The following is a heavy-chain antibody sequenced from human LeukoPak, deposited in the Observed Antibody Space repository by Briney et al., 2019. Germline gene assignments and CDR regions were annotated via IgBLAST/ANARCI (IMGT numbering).Heavy chain of an antibody. CDR1: GYTFTSYG. Sequence: GASVKVSCKASGYTFTSYGISWVRQAPGQGLEWMGWISAYNGNTNYAQKLQGRVTMTTDTSTSTAYMELRSLRSDDTAVYYCARHKIVAPDHYYYYMDVWGKGTTVTVSS. CDR2: ISAYNGNT. V-gene: IGHV1-18*01. CDR3: ARHKIVAPDHYYYYMDV. D-gene: IGHD2-15*01. J-gene: IGHJ6*03.